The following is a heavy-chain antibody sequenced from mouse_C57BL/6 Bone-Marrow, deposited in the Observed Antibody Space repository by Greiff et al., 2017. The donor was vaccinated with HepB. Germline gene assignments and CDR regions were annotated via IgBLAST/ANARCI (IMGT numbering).Heavy chain of an antibody. D-gene: IGHD3-1*01. CDR2: INPGSGGT. CDR3: ARSGDY. V-gene: IGHV1-54*01. J-gene: IGHJ2*01. Sequence: VKLQHSGAELVRPGTSVKVSCKASGYAFTNYLIEWVKQRPGQGLEWIGVINPGSGGTNYNEKFKGKATLTADKSSSTAYMQLSSLTSEDSAVYFCARSGDYWGQGTTLTVSS. CDR1: GYAFTNYL.